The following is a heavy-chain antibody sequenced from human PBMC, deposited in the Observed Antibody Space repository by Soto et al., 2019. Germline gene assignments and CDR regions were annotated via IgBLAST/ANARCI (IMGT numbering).Heavy chain of an antibody. CDR3: ARLRPKLLWFGELFSPTYYFDY. CDR1: GGSISSSSYY. V-gene: IGHV4-39*01. D-gene: IGHD3-10*01. J-gene: IGHJ4*02. Sequence: PSETLSLTCTVSGGSISSSSYYWGWIRQPPGKGLEWIGSIYYSGSTYYNPSLKSRVTISVDTSKNQFSLKLSSVTAADTAVYYCARLRPKLLWFGELFSPTYYFDYWGQGTLVTVSS. CDR2: IYYSGST.